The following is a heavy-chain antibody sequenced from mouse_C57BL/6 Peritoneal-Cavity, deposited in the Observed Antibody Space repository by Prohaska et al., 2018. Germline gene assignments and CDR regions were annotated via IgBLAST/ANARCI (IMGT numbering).Heavy chain of an antibody. CDR1: GFTFSNYL. Sequence: ELKLEDSGGCLVHPGGSMKLSCVASGFTFSNYLMNCVRQYAEKGIEWVAEIRVKSDNYATEYAESVKGRLTISRNDSESSVYLQMNKLRAEDTGIYYCTRFAYWGKGTMVSVST. J-gene: IGHJ3*01. CDR2: IRVKSDNYAT. CDR3: TRFAY. V-gene: IGHV6-3*01.